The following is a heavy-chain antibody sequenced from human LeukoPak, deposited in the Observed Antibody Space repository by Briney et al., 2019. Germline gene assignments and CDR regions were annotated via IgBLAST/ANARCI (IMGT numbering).Heavy chain of an antibody. D-gene: IGHD1-26*01. Sequence: ASVKVSRKASGGTFSSYAISWVRQAPGQGLEWMGRIIPILGIANYAQKFQGRVTITADKSTSTAYMELSSLRSEDTAVYYCAVLGIVGGVDYWGQGTLVTVSS. CDR3: AVLGIVGGVDY. J-gene: IGHJ4*02. CDR1: GGTFSSYA. V-gene: IGHV1-69*04. CDR2: IIPILGIA.